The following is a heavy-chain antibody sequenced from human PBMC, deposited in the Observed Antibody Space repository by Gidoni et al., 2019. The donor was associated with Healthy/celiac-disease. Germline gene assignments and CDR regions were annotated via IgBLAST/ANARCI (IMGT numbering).Heavy chain of an antibody. CDR2: KWYDGSNK. CDR1: GFTFSSYG. D-gene: IGHD6-19*01. Sequence: QVQLVESGGGVVQPGRSLRLSCAASGFTFSSYGMHWVRQAPGKGLEWVGVKWYDGSNKYYADSVKGRFTISRDNSKKTLYLQMNSLRAEDTAVYYCAREDRSSGWFVDYYYYMDVWGKGTTVTVSS. V-gene: IGHV3-33*08. J-gene: IGHJ6*03. CDR3: AREDRSSGWFVDYYYYMDV.